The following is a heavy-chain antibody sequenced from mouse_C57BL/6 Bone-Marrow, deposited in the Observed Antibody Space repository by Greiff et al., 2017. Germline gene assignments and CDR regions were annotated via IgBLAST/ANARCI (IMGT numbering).Heavy chain of an antibody. CDR3: AEGVGDY. D-gene: IGHD1-1*02. J-gene: IGHJ4*01. CDR1: GFTFSSYG. V-gene: IGHV5-6*01. Sequence: EVMLVESGGDLVKPGGSLKLSCAASGFTFSSYGMSWVRQTPDKRLEWVATISSGGSYTYYPDSVKGRFTISRDNAKNTLYLQMSSLKSEDTAMYYCAEGVGDYWGQGTSVTVSS. CDR2: ISSGGSYT.